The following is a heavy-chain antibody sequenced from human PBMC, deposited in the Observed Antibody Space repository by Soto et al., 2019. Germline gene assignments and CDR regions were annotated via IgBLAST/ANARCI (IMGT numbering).Heavy chain of an antibody. CDR3: ARGHTNSGSRSWFDP. Sequence: SETLSLTCAAYGGSFNGYYCGWTRQPPGKGLEWIGEINHSGSTNYNPSLKSRVTISVDTSKNQFSLKLSSVTAADTAVYYCARGHTNSGSRSWFDPWGQGTLVTVSS. CDR2: INHSGST. J-gene: IGHJ5*02. CDR1: GGSFNGYY. V-gene: IGHV4-34*01. D-gene: IGHD1-26*01.